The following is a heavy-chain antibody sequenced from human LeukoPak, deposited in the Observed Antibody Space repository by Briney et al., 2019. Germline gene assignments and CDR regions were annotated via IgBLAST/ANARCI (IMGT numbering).Heavy chain of an antibody. CDR3: AKVGGGNAYYFDY. CDR2: ISGGGDRI. V-gene: IGHV3-23*01. Sequence: GGSLRLSCAASGFTFSNHAMSWVRQAPGKGLEWVSSISGGGDRINYADSVKGRFTISRDNSRNTLYLQMNSLRAEDTAVYYCAKVGGGNAYYFDYWGQGTLVTVSS. D-gene: IGHD4-23*01. CDR1: GFTFSNHA. J-gene: IGHJ4*02.